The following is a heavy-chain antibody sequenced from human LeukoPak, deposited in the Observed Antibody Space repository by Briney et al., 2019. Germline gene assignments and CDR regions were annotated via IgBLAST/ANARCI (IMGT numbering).Heavy chain of an antibody. D-gene: IGHD3-3*01. V-gene: IGHV1-2*02. Sequence: ASVKVSCKASGYTFTGYYMHWVRQAPGQGLEWMGWINPNSGGTNYAQKFQGRVTMTRDTSISTAYMELSRLRSDDTAVYYCARVATNSKRITIFGVVIIEGNWFDPWGQGTLVTVSS. J-gene: IGHJ5*02. CDR3: ARVATNSKRITIFGVVIIEGNWFDP. CDR2: INPNSGGT. CDR1: GYTFTGYY.